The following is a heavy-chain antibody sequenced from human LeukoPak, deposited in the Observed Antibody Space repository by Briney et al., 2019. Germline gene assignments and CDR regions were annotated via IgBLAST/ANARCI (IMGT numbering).Heavy chain of an antibody. J-gene: IGHJ4*02. Sequence: TGGSLRLSCVGSGFTFARHSMNWVRQAPGKGLEWISYISSSSSHIYYSDSVKGRFTISRDNAKNSVYLQMNSLRAGDTAVYFCARDRAGYNWVDYWGQGTLVSVSS. D-gene: IGHD5-24*01. V-gene: IGHV3-48*01. CDR1: GFTFARHS. CDR3: ARDRAGYNWVDY. CDR2: ISSSSSHI.